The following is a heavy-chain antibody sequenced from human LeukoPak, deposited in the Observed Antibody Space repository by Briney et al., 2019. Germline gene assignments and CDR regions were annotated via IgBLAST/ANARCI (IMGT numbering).Heavy chain of an antibody. J-gene: IGHJ5*02. CDR3: VRTGGYCCSSTNNWFDP. D-gene: IGHD2-2*01. Sequence: GESLKISCKGSGYSFTSYWIGWVRQMPGKGLEWMGIINPGDSDTRYSPSFQGQVTISADKSISTAYLQWSSLKASDTAMYYCVRTGGYCCSSTNNWFDPWGQGTLVTVFS. CDR1: GYSFTSYW. V-gene: IGHV5-51*01. CDR2: INPGDSDT.